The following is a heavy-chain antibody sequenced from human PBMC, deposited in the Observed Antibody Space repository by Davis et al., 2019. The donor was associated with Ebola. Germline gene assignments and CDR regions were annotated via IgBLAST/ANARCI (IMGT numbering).Heavy chain of an antibody. CDR2: ISSSSSTI. V-gene: IGHV3-48*02. Sequence: GESLKISCAASGFTFSSYSMNWVRRAPGKGLEWVSYISSSSSTIYYADSVKGRFTISRDNAKNSLYLQMNSLRDEDTAVYYCAGMYYDFWSGYPFDYWGQGTLVTVSS. CDR1: GFTFSSYS. CDR3: AGMYYDFWSGYPFDY. D-gene: IGHD3-3*01. J-gene: IGHJ4*02.